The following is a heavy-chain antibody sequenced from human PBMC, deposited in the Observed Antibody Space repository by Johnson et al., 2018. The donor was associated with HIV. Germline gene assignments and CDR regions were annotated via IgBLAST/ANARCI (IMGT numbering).Heavy chain of an antibody. CDR2: INWNGGST. J-gene: IGHJ3*02. Sequence: VQLVESGGGVVRPGGSLRLSCAASGFTFDDYAMNWVRQAPGKGLEWVSGINWNGGSTVYGDSVKGRFTISRDNAKNSLYLQMNSLRAEDTALYFCARDGRGEQLVDQGDAFDIWGQGTMVTVSS. D-gene: IGHD6-6*01. CDR3: ARDGRGEQLVDQGDAFDI. V-gene: IGHV3-20*04. CDR1: GFTFDDYA.